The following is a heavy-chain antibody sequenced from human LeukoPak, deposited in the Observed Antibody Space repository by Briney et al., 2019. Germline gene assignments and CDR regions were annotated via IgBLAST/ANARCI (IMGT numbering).Heavy chain of an antibody. CDR2: IYPGDSDT. J-gene: IGHJ5*02. V-gene: IGHV5-51*01. Sequence: GESLKISCKGSGYSFTSYWIGWVRQMPGKGLEWMGIIYPGDSDTRYSPSFQGQVTISADKSINTAYLQWSSLKASDTAMYYCARGPFPLIAARPSSNWFDPWGQGTLVTVSS. CDR3: ARGPFPLIAARPSSNWFDP. CDR1: GYSFTSYW. D-gene: IGHD6-6*01.